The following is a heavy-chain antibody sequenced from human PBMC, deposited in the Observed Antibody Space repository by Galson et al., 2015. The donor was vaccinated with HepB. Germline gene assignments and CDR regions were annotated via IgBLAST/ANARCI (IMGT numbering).Heavy chain of an antibody. D-gene: IGHD6-13*01. CDR3: AKDDAGIGMSY. V-gene: IGHV3-7*03. Sequence: WVRQAPGKGLEWVANIKLDGSDKYYVDSVKGRFTISRDNAKNSLYLQMNNLRAEDTAIYYCAKDDAGIGMSYWGRGTLVTVFS. J-gene: IGHJ4*02. CDR2: IKLDGSDK.